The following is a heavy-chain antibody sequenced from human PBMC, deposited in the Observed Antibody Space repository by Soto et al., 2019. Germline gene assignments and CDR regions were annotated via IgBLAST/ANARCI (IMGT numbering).Heavy chain of an antibody. CDR2: IDPSDSYI. D-gene: IGHD6-13*01. J-gene: IGHJ4*02. Sequence: EVQLVQSGAEVKKPGESLRISCKGSGYSFTTYWITWVRQMPGKGLEWMGRIDPSDSYINYSPSFQGHVTISTDKSISTAYLQWSSLKASDTAIYFCARHMRLSMYTSTWYVDYWGQGTLVTVSS. CDR1: GYSFTTYW. V-gene: IGHV5-10-1*01. CDR3: ARHMRLSMYTSTWYVDY.